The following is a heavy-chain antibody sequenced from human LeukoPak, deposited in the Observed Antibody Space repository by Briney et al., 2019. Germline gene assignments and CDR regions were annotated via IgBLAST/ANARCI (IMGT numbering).Heavy chain of an antibody. J-gene: IGHJ4*02. Sequence: PGGSLRLSCAASGFTFSSYAMTWVRQAPGKGLEWVSSISGRGTNTYYAGSVKGRFTISRVTSKNTLSLQMNSLRAEDTAVYYCAKDVQGSAGFYLDYWGQGTLVTVSS. CDR1: GFTFSSYA. CDR3: AKDVQGSAGFYLDY. CDR2: ISGRGTNT. V-gene: IGHV3-23*01. D-gene: IGHD3-10*01.